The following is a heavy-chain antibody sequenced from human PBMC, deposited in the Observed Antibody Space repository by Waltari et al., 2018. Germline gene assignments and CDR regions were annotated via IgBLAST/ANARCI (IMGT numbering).Heavy chain of an antibody. CDR2: IYYSGST. D-gene: IGHD2-2*01. CDR3: ARPRYCSSTSCSSFDY. J-gene: IGHJ4*02. V-gene: IGHV4-59*08. Sequence: QVQLQESGPGLVKPSETLSLTCTVSGGSISSYFWSWIRQPPGKGLEWIGYIYYSGSTNYNPSLKSRVTISVDTSKNQFSLKLSSVTAADTAVYYCARPRYCSSTSCSSFDYWGQGTLVTVSS. CDR1: GGSISSYF.